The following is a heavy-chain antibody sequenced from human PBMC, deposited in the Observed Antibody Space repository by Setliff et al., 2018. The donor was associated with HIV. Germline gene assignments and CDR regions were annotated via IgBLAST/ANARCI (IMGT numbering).Heavy chain of an antibody. D-gene: IGHD3-16*01. V-gene: IGHV5-51*01. CDR2: LYPADSNI. J-gene: IGHJ4*02. Sequence: GESLKISCKGSGYSFSSYWIGWVRQMPGKGLEFMGLLYPADSNIRYSPSFQGQVTISVDKSTNTAFLQWTSLRASDTAMYYCTRLWHEDWGGVDYWGQGALVTVSS. CDR3: TRLWHEDWGGVDY. CDR1: GYSFSSYW.